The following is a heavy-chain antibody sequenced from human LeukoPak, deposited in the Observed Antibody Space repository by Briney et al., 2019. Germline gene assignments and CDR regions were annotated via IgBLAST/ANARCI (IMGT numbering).Heavy chain of an antibody. CDR2: INHSGST. CDR3: ARGNFYDPDARDDY. D-gene: IGHD3-22*01. CDR1: GGSFSGYY. V-gene: IGHV4-34*01. Sequence: SETLSLTCAVYGGSFSGYYWSWIRQPPGKGLEWIGEINHSGSTNYNPSLKSRVTISVDTSKNQFSLKLSSVTAADTAVYYCARGNFYDPDARDDYWGQGTLVTVSS. J-gene: IGHJ4*02.